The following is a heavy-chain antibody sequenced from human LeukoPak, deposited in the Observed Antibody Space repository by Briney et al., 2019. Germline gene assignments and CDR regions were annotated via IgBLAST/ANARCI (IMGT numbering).Heavy chain of an antibody. CDR1: GFTFSNHA. D-gene: IGHD3-3*01. CDR3: AIGGISYFDY. CDR2: ISGSGGST. J-gene: IGHJ4*02. V-gene: IGHV3-23*01. Sequence: PGGSLRLSCAASGFTFSNHAMSWVRQAPGKGLEWVSAISGSGGSTYYADSVKGRFTLSRDNSKNTLYLQMNSLRAEDTAVYYCAIGGISYFDYWGQGTLVTVSS.